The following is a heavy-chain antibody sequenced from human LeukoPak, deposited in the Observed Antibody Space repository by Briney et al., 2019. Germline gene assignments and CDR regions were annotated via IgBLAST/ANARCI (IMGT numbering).Heavy chain of an antibody. V-gene: IGHV3-23*01. CDR3: GRDWKLDY. D-gene: IGHD1-1*01. CDR1: GFTFNNYA. J-gene: IGHJ4*02. CDR2: ISDNGGDR. Sequence: GGSLRLSCAASGFTFNNYAMSWVRQAPGKRLEWVSAISDNGGDRKYADSVKGRFTISRDNSRNTLFLQMNSLRVEDTAIYYCGRDWKLDYWGQGTLVTVSS.